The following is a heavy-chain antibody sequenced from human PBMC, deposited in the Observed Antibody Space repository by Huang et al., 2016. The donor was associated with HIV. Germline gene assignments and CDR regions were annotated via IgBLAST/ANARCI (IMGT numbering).Heavy chain of an antibody. CDR3: AVGGRTASYFHFDP. D-gene: IGHD3-9*01. Sequence: EVRFQESGGGQVQPGGSLKLSCVASGFTFLDFWRHWARQVPGEGGVWVERINSDGTYIDYADSVRGRFVVSRNNARDILSLEMSSLRPEDTGVYFCAVGGRTASYFHFDPRGQGIPVIV. CDR1: GFTFLDFW. V-gene: IGHV3-74*01. CDR2: INSDGTYI. J-gene: IGHJ5*02.